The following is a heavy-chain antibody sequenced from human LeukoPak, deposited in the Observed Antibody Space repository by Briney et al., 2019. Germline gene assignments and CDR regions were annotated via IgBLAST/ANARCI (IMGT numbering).Heavy chain of an antibody. D-gene: IGHD3-10*01. CDR1: GFTFSSYW. V-gene: IGHV3-7*01. J-gene: IGHJ4*02. CDR2: IKQDGSEK. CDR3: VRITMVRGVSDY. Sequence: GGSLRLSCAASGFTFSSYWTSWVRQAPGKGLEWVANIKQDGSEKYYVDSVKGRFTISRDNAKNSLYLQMNSLRAEDTAVYYCVRITMVRGVSDYWGQGTLVTVSS.